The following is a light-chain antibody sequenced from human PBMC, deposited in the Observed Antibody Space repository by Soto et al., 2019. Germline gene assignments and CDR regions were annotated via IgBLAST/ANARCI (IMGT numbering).Light chain of an antibody. CDR1: RTINNY. Sequence: DIPMTQSPSSLSASVGDRVTITCRASRTINNYLNWYQQRPGKAPNLLIYAASSLQSGVPSRFSGSGSGTAFLLTISNLQPEDFATYYCQQSYSTPWTCGQGTKVEIK. CDR3: QQSYSTPWT. CDR2: AAS. J-gene: IGKJ1*01. V-gene: IGKV1-39*01.